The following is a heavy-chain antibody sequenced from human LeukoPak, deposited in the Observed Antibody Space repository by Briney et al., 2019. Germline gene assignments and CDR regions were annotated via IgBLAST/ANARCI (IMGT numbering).Heavy chain of an antibody. CDR1: GGSISSGSYY. CDR2: IYCSGST. J-gene: IGHJ4*02. V-gene: IGHV4-61*01. CDR3: ARAGPYDILTGYSSTYDY. D-gene: IGHD3-9*01. Sequence: SETLSLTCTVSGGSISSGSYYWSWIRQPPGKGLEWIGYIYCSGSTNYNPSLKSRVTISVDTSKNQFSLKLSSVTAADTAVYYCARAGPYDILTGYSSTYDYWGQGTLVTVSS.